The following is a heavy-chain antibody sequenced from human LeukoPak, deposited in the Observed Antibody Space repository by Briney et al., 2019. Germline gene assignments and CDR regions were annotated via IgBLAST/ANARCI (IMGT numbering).Heavy chain of an antibody. D-gene: IGHD6-19*01. J-gene: IGHJ4*02. CDR3: ARHGDSSRAWYFDY. CDR2: MYNSGIT. CDR1: GGSISSYD. V-gene: IGHV4-59*08. Sequence: SETLSLTCTVSGGSISSYDWSWIRQPPGKGLEWIGYMYNSGITNYNPSLRSRVTISVDTSKNQFSLRLRSVTAADTAVYYCARHGDSSRAWYFDYWGQATLVTVSS.